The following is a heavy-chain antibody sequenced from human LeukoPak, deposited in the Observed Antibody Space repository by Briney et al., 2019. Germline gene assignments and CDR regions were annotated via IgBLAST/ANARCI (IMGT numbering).Heavy chain of an antibody. Sequence: PSETLSLTCVVYGGSFSRYFWSWIRQPPGKGLEWIGEIDDSGSTNYNPSLTSRGTISVDRSKSQISLKLTSVTAADTAVYYCASLHQVRGVTVFDYWGPGNLVTVSS. V-gene: IGHV4-34*01. CDR2: IDDSGST. CDR3: ASLHQVRGVTVFDY. D-gene: IGHD3-10*01. J-gene: IGHJ4*02. CDR1: GGSFSRYF.